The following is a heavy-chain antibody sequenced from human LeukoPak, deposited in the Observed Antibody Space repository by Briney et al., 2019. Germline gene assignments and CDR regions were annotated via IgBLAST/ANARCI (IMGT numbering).Heavy chain of an antibody. V-gene: IGHV4-31*03. CDR1: GGSISSGGYY. CDR2: IYYSGST. J-gene: IGHJ4*02. Sequence: PSETLSLTCTVSGGSISSGGYYWSWIRQHPGKGLEGIGYIYYSGSTYYNPSLKSRVTISVDTSKNQFSLKLSSVTAADTAVYYCARDNGAAAGPQRYYFDYWGQGTLVTVSS. D-gene: IGHD6-13*01. CDR3: ARDNGAAAGPQRYYFDY.